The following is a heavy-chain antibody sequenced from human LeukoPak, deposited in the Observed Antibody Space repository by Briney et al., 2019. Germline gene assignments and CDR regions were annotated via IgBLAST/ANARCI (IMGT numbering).Heavy chain of an antibody. V-gene: IGHV1-18*01. CDR1: GYTFTSYG. D-gene: IGHD6-13*01. CDR3: ARDSTGSWYDPVDY. CDR2: ISAYNGNT. J-gene: IGHJ4*02. Sequence: ASVKVSCKASGYTFTSYGISWARQAPGQGLEWMGWISAYNGNTNYAQKLQGRVTMTTDTSTSTAYMELRSLRSDDTAVYYCARDSTGSWYDPVDYWGQGTLVTVSS.